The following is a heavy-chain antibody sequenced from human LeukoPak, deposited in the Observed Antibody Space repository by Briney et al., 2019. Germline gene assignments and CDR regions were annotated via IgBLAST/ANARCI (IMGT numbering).Heavy chain of an antibody. CDR2: ISWRSGRI. D-gene: IGHD5-18*01. CDR1: GVTFYVYA. CDR3: AKALGAPTAGDYYGMDV. Sequence: GGSLRLSCAASGVTFYVYAMHWVRQAPGEGMEWVSGISWRSGRIGYADSVKGRFTMCRDNAKNSLYMQMNSLRAEDTALYYGAKALGAPTAGDYYGMDVWGQGTTVTVSS. J-gene: IGHJ6*02. V-gene: IGHV3-9*01.